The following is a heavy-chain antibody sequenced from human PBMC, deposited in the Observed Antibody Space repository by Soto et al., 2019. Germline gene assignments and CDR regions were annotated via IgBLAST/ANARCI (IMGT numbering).Heavy chain of an antibody. CDR3: AKFWGPIPATVDDY. D-gene: IGHD6-13*01. Sequence: QVQLVESGGGVVQPGRSLRLSCAASGFTFTNYGMHWVRQAPGKGLEWVAVISYDGRKTYYADSVKGRFTISRDISKNTLDLRMNSLRAEDTVVYYCAKFWGPIPATVDDYWGQGDLVTVSS. CDR1: GFTFTNYG. CDR2: ISYDGRKT. V-gene: IGHV3-30*18. J-gene: IGHJ4*02.